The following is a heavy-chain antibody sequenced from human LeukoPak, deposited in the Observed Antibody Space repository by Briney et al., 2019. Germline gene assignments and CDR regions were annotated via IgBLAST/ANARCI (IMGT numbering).Heavy chain of an antibody. CDR3: ASSIGRSGVVH. Sequence: ASAKVSCKASGYTFTSYYMHWVRQAPGQGLEWMGIINPSGGSTSYAQKFQGRVTMTRDTSTSTVYMELSSLRSEDTAVYYCASSIGRSGVVHWGQGTLVTVSS. J-gene: IGHJ4*02. CDR1: GYTFTSYY. CDR2: INPSGGST. V-gene: IGHV1-46*01. D-gene: IGHD2-15*01.